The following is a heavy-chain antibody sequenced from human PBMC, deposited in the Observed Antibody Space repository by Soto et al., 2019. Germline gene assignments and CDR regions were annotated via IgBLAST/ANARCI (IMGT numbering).Heavy chain of an antibody. CDR3: ARRGSGSYYDY. Sequence: ASVKVSCKASGYTFTNFGISWVRQAPGQGLEWMGWISAYNGNTNYAQKFQGRVTMTTDTSTSTAYMEVRSLRAEDTAVYYCARRGSGSYYDYWGQGTLVTVSS. V-gene: IGHV1-18*01. D-gene: IGHD1-26*01. CDR1: GYTFTNFG. J-gene: IGHJ4*02. CDR2: ISAYNGNT.